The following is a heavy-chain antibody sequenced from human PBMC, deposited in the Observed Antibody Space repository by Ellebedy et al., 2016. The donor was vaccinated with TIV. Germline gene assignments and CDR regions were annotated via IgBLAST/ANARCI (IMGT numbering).Heavy chain of an antibody. V-gene: IGHV3-64*01. D-gene: IGHD3-22*01. Sequence: GESLKISCAASGFTFNAFFMHWVRLAPGKGLEYLSSINGNGDIRQYANSVKGRFTVSRDNFKNTMYLEMGSLRHEDTATYYCTRDRDSGGFSFDYWGQGALVTVSS. CDR3: TRDRDSGGFSFDY. J-gene: IGHJ4*02. CDR1: GFTFNAFF. CDR2: INGNGDIR.